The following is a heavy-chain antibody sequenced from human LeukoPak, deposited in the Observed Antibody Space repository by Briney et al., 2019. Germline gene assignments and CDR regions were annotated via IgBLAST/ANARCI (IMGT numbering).Heavy chain of an antibody. Sequence: GGSLRLSCAASGFTFSSYAMSWVRQAPGKGLEWVSAISGSGGSTYYADSVKGRFTISRDNSKNMLYLQMNSLRAEDTAVYYCAKDGAQWLVPYYFDYWGQGTLVTVSS. V-gene: IGHV3-23*01. CDR1: GFTFSSYA. CDR3: AKDGAQWLVPYYFDY. J-gene: IGHJ4*02. CDR2: ISGSGGST. D-gene: IGHD6-19*01.